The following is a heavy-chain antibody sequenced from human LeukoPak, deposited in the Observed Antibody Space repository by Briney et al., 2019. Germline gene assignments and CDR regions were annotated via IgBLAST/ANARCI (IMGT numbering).Heavy chain of an antibody. J-gene: IGHJ3*02. CDR2: IYYRGDT. Sequence: SETLSLTCTVSGGSISDSSYYWGWIRQPPGKGLEWIGSIYYRGDTYYNPSLKSRVTISVDTSKNQFSLKLSSVTAADTAVYYCARYRGRYFDWLPKPGGAFDIWGQGTMVTVSS. CDR3: ARYRGRYFDWLPKPGGAFDI. V-gene: IGHV4-39*07. D-gene: IGHD3-9*01. CDR1: GGSISDSSYY.